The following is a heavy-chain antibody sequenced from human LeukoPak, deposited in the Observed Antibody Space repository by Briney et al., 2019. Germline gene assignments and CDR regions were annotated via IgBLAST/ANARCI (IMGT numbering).Heavy chain of an antibody. CDR2: IWYDGSNK. J-gene: IGHJ4*02. D-gene: IGHD1-26*01. V-gene: IGHV3-33*06. Sequence: GRSLRLSCAASGFTFSSYGMHWVRQAPGKGLEWVAVIWYDGSNKYYADSVKGRFTISRDNSKNTLYLQMNSLRAEDTAVYYCAKDWYSGILLGYWGQGTLVTVSS. CDR3: AKDWYSGILLGY. CDR1: GFTFSSYG.